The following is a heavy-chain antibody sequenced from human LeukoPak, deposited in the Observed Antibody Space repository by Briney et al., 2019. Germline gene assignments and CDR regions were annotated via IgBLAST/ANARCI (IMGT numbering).Heavy chain of an antibody. D-gene: IGHD6-19*01. CDR2: IYSGGSA. J-gene: IGHJ4*02. V-gene: IGHV3-66*02. CDR3: ARDLGSSGSYFDY. Sequence: PGGSLRLSCAVSGFTVSSNYMSWVRRAPGKGLEWVSVIYSGGSAYYTDSVKGRFTFSRDNSKNTLYLQMNRLRPEDTALYYCARDLGSSGSYFDYWGQGTLVTVSS. CDR1: GFTVSSNY.